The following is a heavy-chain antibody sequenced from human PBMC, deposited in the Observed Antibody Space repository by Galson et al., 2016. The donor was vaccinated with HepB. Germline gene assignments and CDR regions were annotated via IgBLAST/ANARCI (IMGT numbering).Heavy chain of an antibody. CDR2: IRGSGSTI. Sequence: SLRLSCAASGFTLTNYAMSWVRQAPGKGLEWVSSIRGSGSTINYADSVRGRLPISRDNSKNTLYLQMNSLRAEDTAIYYCAEDYSQYPISRFDHWGQGTLVTVSS. CDR3: AEDYSQYPISRFDH. CDR1: GFTLTNYA. V-gene: IGHV3-23*01. D-gene: IGHD2-2*01. J-gene: IGHJ4*02.